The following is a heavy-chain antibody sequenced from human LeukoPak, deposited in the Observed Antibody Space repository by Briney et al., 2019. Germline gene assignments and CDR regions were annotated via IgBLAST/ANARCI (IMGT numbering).Heavy chain of an antibody. D-gene: IGHD6-13*01. J-gene: IGHJ4*02. Sequence: ASVRVSCKASGYSFTNYDLNWVRQAPGQGLEWMGWIDPNTGNTGFAPKFQDRVTITGDTSINTAYMEMSSLRFEDTAVYFCARWSDSNWFDFDYWGQGTLVTVSS. CDR3: ARWSDSNWFDFDY. CDR2: IDPNTGNT. V-gene: IGHV1-8*03. CDR1: GYSFTNYD.